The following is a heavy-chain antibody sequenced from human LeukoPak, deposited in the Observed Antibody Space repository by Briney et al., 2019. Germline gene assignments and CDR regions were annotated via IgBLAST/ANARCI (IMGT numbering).Heavy chain of an antibody. Sequence: PGGSLRLSCAASGFAFSRYSMNWVRQAPGKGLEWVSSISPDSNHIYYADSVRGRFTMSRDDSQNSLHLRMNSLRADDTAVYYCTRLLLESSPPNDSWGQGTLVAVSS. CDR3: TRLLLESSPPNDS. CDR1: GFAFSRYS. CDR2: ISPDSNHI. D-gene: IGHD3-3*01. V-gene: IGHV3-21*01. J-gene: IGHJ5*01.